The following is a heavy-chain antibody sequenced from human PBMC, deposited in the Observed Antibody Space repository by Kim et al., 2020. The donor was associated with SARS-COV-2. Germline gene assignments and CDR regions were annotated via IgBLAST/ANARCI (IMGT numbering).Heavy chain of an antibody. D-gene: IGHD2-15*01. Sequence: SETLSLTCTVSGGSISGYYWSWIRQPPGKGLEWIGYTYYSWSTSYNPSLKRRLTMSIDTSKNQFSLKLSSVTTADTAVFYCARGGQGCSDGTCYTRWLDPWGQGTLVTVSS. CDR3: ARGGQGCSDGTCYTRWLDP. V-gene: IGHV4-59*13. CDR1: GGSISGYY. J-gene: IGHJ5*02. CDR2: TYYSWST.